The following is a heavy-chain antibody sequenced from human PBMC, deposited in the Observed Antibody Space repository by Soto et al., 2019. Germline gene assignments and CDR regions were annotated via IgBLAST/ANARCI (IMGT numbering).Heavy chain of an antibody. CDR3: AKLWRH. CDR1: GGSFSGFY. J-gene: IGHJ4*02. CDR2: ISGSGAA. Sequence: QVQLQQWGAGLLKPSETLSLTCAVSGGSFSGFYWSWIRQSPEKGLGWIGAISGSGAANYNPALKSRASLSLDTSKNQFSLKLNSVTAADAAVDYCAKLWRHWGQGTLVTVSS. V-gene: IGHV4-34*01. D-gene: IGHD2-21*01.